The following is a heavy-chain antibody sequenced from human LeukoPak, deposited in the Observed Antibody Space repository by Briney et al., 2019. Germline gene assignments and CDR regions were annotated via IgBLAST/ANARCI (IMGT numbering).Heavy chain of an antibody. J-gene: IGHJ4*02. V-gene: IGHV1-18*01. CDR1: GYPFNLYG. CDR3: ARVVYYDSSGYFDN. CDR2: ISPHTANT. Sequence: GASVKVSFKASGYPFNLYGITWVRQAPGQGLEWLGWISPHTANTNYVQNLQDRVTSTTDTSTSTVYMQLRSLRSDDTAVYYCARVVYYDSSGYFDNWGQGTLVTVSS. D-gene: IGHD3-22*01.